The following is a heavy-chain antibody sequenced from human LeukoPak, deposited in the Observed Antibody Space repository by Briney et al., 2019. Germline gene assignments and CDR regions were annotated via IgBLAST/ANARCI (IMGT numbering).Heavy chain of an antibody. Sequence: GGSLRLSCAASGFTSTNYAMNWVRQAPGKGLEWVSILIGSNGATDYADSVKGRFTISRDNSKNTLYLQMNSLRAEDTAIYYCAKGAYDYIEMGYFDSWGRGTPVTVSS. CDR2: LIGSNGAT. V-gene: IGHV3-23*01. CDR3: AKGAYDYIEMGYFDS. CDR1: GFTSTNYA. J-gene: IGHJ4*02. D-gene: IGHD5-12*01.